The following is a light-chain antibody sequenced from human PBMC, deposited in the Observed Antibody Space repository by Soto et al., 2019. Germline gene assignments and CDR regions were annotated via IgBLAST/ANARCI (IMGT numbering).Light chain of an antibody. V-gene: IGKV3-20*01. CDR3: QQYGSSPPT. Sequence: EIVLTQSPGTLSLSPGERAPLSCRASQSVSSSYFAGYQQKPGQAPTLLIYGASSRDTSLPDRFSGSGSGADFTLTISRMEPEDSAVYYGQQYGSSPPTFGHGTKVEI. CDR1: QSVSSSY. CDR2: GAS. J-gene: IGKJ1*01.